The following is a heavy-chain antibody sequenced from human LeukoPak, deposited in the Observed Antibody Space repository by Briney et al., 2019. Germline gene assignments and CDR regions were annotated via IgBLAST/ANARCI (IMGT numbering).Heavy chain of an antibody. CDR2: FYHSGST. CDR3: ARGARAGYNLEPFDY. Sequence: SETLSLTCTVSGYSISSYYWSWIRQPPGKGLEWIGSFYHSGSTNCNPSLKSRVTISVDASKNQFSLKLSSVTAADTAVYYCARGARAGYNLEPFDYWGQGTLVTVSS. D-gene: IGHD5-24*01. V-gene: IGHV4-59*01. CDR1: GYSISSYY. J-gene: IGHJ4*02.